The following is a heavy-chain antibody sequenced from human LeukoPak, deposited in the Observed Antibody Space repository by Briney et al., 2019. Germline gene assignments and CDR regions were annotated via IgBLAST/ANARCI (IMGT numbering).Heavy chain of an antibody. V-gene: IGHV3-11*01. CDR1: GFTFSDYD. J-gene: IGHJ6*03. CDR3: ARCFWSGYHRRGSSAYYYYMDV. D-gene: IGHD3-3*01. CDR2: IRSSGSTM. Sequence: MPGGSLRLSCAASGFTFSDYDMSWIRQAPGKGLEWVSYIRSSGSTMYYADSVKGGFTISRDNAKTSLYLQMNSLRAEDTAVYYCARCFWSGYHRRGSSAYYYYMDVWGKGTTVTVSS.